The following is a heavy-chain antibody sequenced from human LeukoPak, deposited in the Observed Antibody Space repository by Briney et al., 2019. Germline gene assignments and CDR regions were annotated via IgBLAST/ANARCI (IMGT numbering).Heavy chain of an antibody. V-gene: IGHV3-21*01. Sequence: GGSLRLSCAASGFTFRGYGMSWVRQAPGKGLEWVSSISSSSTYIYYADSVKGRFTISRDNAKNSLYLQMNSLRAEDMAVYYCAAGSSGTYYYFDYWGQGTLVTVSS. CDR2: ISSSSTYI. CDR1: GFTFRGYG. D-gene: IGHD6-19*01. J-gene: IGHJ4*02. CDR3: AAGSSGTYYYFDY.